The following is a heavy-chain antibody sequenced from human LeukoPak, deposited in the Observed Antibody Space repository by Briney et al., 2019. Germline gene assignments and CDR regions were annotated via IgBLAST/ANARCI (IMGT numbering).Heavy chain of an antibody. CDR1: GYTFSGYY. CDR3: ARGDFDSRGYFYY. J-gene: IGHJ4*02. Sequence: ASVKVSCKASGYTFSGYYIHWVRQAPGQGLEWMGWINPNSGGTNYAQKFQGRVTMSRDTSISTGYMELSRLRSDDTAVYYCARGDFDSRGYFYYWGQGALVTVSS. V-gene: IGHV1-2*02. CDR2: INPNSGGT. D-gene: IGHD3-22*01.